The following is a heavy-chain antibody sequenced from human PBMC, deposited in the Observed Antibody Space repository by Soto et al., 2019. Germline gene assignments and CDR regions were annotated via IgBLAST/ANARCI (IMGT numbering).Heavy chain of an antibody. Sequence: ASVKVSCKASGYTFTSYGISWVRQAPGQGLEWMGWISAYNGNTNYAQKLQGRVTMTTDTSTSTAYMELRSLRSDDTAVYYCARDRVAAASKAYYSYGMDVWGQGTTVTVYS. J-gene: IGHJ6*02. CDR1: GYTFTSYG. CDR3: ARDRVAAASKAYYSYGMDV. V-gene: IGHV1-18*01. CDR2: ISAYNGNT. D-gene: IGHD6-13*01.